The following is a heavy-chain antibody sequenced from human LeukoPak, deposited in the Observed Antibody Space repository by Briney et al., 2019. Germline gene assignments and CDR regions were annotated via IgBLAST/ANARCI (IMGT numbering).Heavy chain of an antibody. CDR2: INPNSGGT. CDR3: AKAPFCSGGSCYKTFDY. J-gene: IGHJ4*02. Sequence: ASVKVSCKASGYTFTGYYMHWVRQAPGRGLEWMGWINPNSGGTNYAQKFQGRVTMTRGTSISTAYMELSRLRSDDTAVYYCAKAPFCSGGSCYKTFDYWGQGTLVTVSS. CDR1: GYTFTGYY. D-gene: IGHD2-15*01. V-gene: IGHV1-2*02.